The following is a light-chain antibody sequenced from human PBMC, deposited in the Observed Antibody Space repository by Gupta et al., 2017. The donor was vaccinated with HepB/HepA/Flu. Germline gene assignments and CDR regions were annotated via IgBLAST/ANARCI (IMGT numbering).Light chain of an antibody. CDR1: SSDVGAYDH. Sequence: QSALTQTDSVSGSPGHSLTISCTGTSSDVGAYDHVSWYQQHPAKAPKVIFYDVNTRPSGVSDHVSSSKSGNTASLRSAEVQGEDESDYYGNSYTTSDTFVFGGGTKLTVL. CDR2: DVN. CDR3: NSYTTSDTFV. V-gene: IGLV2-14*03. J-gene: IGLJ2*01.